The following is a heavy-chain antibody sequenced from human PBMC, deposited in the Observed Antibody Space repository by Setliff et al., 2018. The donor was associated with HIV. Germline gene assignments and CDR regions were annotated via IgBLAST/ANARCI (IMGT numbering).Heavy chain of an antibody. CDR3: ARRLVVVAAEDYFDS. D-gene: IGHD2-15*01. Sequence: SETLSLTCSVSGDSISNSAYFWGWIRQPSGKGLEYIGSIYYNGDTYYTPSLKSRVTISVDTSNNQFSLKLRSVTAADTAVYYCARRLVVVAAEDYFDSWGQGALVTVSS. J-gene: IGHJ4*02. CDR2: IYYNGDT. V-gene: IGHV4-39*01. CDR1: GDSISNSAYF.